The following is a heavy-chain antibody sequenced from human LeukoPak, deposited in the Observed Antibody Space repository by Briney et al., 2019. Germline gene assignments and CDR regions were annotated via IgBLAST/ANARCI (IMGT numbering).Heavy chain of an antibody. D-gene: IGHD6-13*01. CDR1: GFTFSSYA. CDR2: ISYDGSNK. CDR3: ARGRGAAAGDLDY. J-gene: IGHJ4*02. V-gene: IGHV3-30-3*01. Sequence: PGRSLRLSCAASGFTFSSYAMHWVRQAPGKGLEWVAVISYDGSNKYYADSVKGRFTISRDNSKNTLYLQMNSLGAEDTAVYYCARGRGAAAGDLDYWGQGTLVTVSS.